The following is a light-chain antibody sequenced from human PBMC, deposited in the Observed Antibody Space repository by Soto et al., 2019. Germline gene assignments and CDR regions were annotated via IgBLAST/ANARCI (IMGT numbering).Light chain of an antibody. V-gene: IGLV1-44*01. CDR1: SSNIGINT. CDR2: SDS. Sequence: QSVLTQPPSASGTPGQRVTISCSGSSSNIGINTVNWYQHLPGTAPKLLIYSDSRRPSGVPDRFSGSRSGTSASLAISGLQSDDEADYYCAAWDARLNAGVFGGGTKLTVL. CDR3: AAWDARLNAGV. J-gene: IGLJ3*02.